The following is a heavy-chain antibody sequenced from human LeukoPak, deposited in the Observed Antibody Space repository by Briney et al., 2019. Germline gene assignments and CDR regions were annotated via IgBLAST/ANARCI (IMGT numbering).Heavy chain of an antibody. CDR3: ARGRFNYDSSGYSSFYH. V-gene: IGHV3-7*01. CDR1: GVTFSSYW. J-gene: IGHJ4*02. Sequence: PGGSLRLSCAASGVTFSSYWMSWVRQAPGKGLEWVANIKEDGSEKYYVDSVKGRFPISRDNAKNSLYLQMNSLRAEDTVVYYCARGRFNYDSSGYSSFYHWGQGTLVTVSS. CDR2: IKEDGSEK. D-gene: IGHD3-22*01.